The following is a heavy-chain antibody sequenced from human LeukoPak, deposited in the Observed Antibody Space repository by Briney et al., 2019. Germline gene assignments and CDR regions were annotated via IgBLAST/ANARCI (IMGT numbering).Heavy chain of an antibody. CDR2: INPSGCST. D-gene: IGHD3-22*01. CDR1: GYTSTSYY. J-gene: IGHJ1*01. CDR3: ARVANPWYYDSSGYYTPEYFQH. Sequence: ASVKVSCKASGYTSTSYYMHWVRQAPGQGLEWMGIINPSGCSTSYAQKFQGRVTMTRDTSTSTVYMELSSLRSEDTAVYYCARVANPWYYDSSGYYTPEYFQHWGQGTLVTVSS. V-gene: IGHV1-46*01.